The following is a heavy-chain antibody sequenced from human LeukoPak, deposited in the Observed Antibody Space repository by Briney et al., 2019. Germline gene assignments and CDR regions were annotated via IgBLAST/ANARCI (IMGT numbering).Heavy chain of an antibody. Sequence: ASVKVSCKASGYTFTSYGISWVRQAPGQGLEWMGWISAYNGNTNYAQKLQGRVTVTTDTSTSTAYMELRSLRSDDTAVYYCARKYYYDSELDYWGQGTLVTVSS. J-gene: IGHJ4*02. D-gene: IGHD3-22*01. V-gene: IGHV1-18*01. CDR2: ISAYNGNT. CDR3: ARKYYYDSELDY. CDR1: GYTFTSYG.